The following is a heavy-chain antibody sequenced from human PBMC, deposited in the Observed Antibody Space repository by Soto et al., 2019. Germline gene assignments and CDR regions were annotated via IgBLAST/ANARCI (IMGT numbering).Heavy chain of an antibody. Sequence: PGGSLRLSCAASGFSFSSHWMHWGRQAPGQGLVWVSRVESDGSSTNYADSVKGRFTVSRVNAKNTLYLQMNNLRVDDTAVYYCARDRADPIGDYHPLFDSWGLGTLVTVSS. CDR1: GFSFSSHW. J-gene: IGHJ4*02. CDR2: VESDGSST. D-gene: IGHD2-21*01. V-gene: IGHV3-74*01. CDR3: ARDRADPIGDYHPLFDS.